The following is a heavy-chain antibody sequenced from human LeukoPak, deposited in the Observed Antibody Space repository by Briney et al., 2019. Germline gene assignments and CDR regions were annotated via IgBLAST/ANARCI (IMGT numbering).Heavy chain of an antibody. J-gene: IGHJ4*02. D-gene: IGHD3-3*01. CDR3: ATLFGVVIEATGGFDY. CDR2: INPNSGGT. V-gene: IGHV1-2*02. CDR1: GYSFTGYN. Sequence: GASVKVSCKASGYSFTGYNMHWVRQAPGQGLEWMGWINPNSGGTNYAQKFQGRVTMTRDTSISTAYMELSRLRSDDTAVYYCATLFGVVIEATGGFDYWGQGTLVTVSS.